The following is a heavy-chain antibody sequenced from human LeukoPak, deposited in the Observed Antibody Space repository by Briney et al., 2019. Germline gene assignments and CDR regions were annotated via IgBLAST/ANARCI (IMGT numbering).Heavy chain of an antibody. Sequence: GGSLRLSCAASGFTLSSYAMSWVRQAPGKGLEWVSAISGSGGSTYYADSVKGRFTISRDNSKNTLYLQMNSLRAEDTAVYYCAKAVYDSSGYLYWGQGTLVTVSS. CDR3: AKAVYDSSGYLY. J-gene: IGHJ4*02. CDR2: ISGSGGST. CDR1: GFTLSSYA. V-gene: IGHV3-23*01. D-gene: IGHD3-22*01.